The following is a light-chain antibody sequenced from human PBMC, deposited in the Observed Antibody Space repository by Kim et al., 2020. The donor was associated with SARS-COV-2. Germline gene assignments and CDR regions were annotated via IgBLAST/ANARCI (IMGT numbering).Light chain of an antibody. V-gene: IGKV3-20*01. Sequence: EIVLTQSPVTLSLSPGEGATLSCRASQNIASRYLAWYQQKPGQAPRLLISGASSRATGIPDRFSGSGCGTDFTLTVSRLEPEDSAVYFCQQYDPSHRTFGQGTKVDIK. CDR3: QQYDPSHRT. CDR1: QNIASRY. J-gene: IGKJ1*01. CDR2: GAS.